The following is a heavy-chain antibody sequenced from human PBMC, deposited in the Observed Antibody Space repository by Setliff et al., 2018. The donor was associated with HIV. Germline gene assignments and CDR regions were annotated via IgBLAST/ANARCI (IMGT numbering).Heavy chain of an antibody. CDR2: IDKSGDTI. J-gene: IGHJ6*03. CDR3: GRVALWHPFHYYYLDV. V-gene: IGHV3-11*04. CDR1: GFTFSDYY. Sequence: PGGSLRLSCVASGFTFSDYYMAWIRQAPGRGLEWIAHIDKSGDTIYYADSVEGRFTISRDNAKSSLYLHVTTLRPADTAVYYCGRVALWHPFHYYYLDVWGRGTTVTVSS.